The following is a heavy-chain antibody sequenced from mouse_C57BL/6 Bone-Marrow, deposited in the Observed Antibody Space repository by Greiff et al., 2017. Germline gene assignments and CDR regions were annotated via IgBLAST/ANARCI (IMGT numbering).Heavy chain of an antibody. V-gene: IGHV5-6*01. CDR1: GFTFSSYG. J-gene: IGHJ2*01. D-gene: IGHD4-1*01. CDR3: ARLAGTYFDY. CDR2: LSSGGSYT. Sequence: EVMLVESGGDLVKPGGSLKLSCAASGFTFSSYGMSWVRQTPDNRLEWVATLSSGGSYTYYPDSVKGRFTISRDNAKNTLYLQLSSLKSEDTAMYYCARLAGTYFDYWGQGTTLTVSS.